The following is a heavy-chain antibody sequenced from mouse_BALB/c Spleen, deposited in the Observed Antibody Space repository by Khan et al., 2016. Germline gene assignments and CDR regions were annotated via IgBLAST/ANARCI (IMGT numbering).Heavy chain of an antibody. Sequence: VQLKESGPGLVKPSQSLSLTCSVTGYSITSDYAWNWIRQFPGNKLEWMGYISYSGSTSYNPSLKSRISITRDTSNNQFFLQLNSVTSEDTATYYRARSDYGSKDAMDYWGQGTSVTVAS. CDR2: ISYSGST. D-gene: IGHD1-1*01. CDR3: ARSDYGSKDAMDY. V-gene: IGHV3-2*02. CDR1: GYSITSDYA. J-gene: IGHJ4*01.